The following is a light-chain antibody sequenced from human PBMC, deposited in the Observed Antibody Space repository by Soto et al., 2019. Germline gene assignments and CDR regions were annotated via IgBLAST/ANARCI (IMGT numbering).Light chain of an antibody. J-gene: IGKJ4*01. Sequence: DIQMTQSPSSLPASVGDRATITCRASQGISNYLAWYHQKPGKVPKLLIYAADTLQSGVPSRISGSGSGTDFTLTISSPQTEDVATYYCQEYDSAPLSFGGGTKVEIK. V-gene: IGKV1-27*01. CDR3: QEYDSAPLS. CDR2: AAD. CDR1: QGISNY.